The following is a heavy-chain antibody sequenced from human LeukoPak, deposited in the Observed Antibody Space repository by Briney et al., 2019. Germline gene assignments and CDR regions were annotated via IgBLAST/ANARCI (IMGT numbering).Heavy chain of an antibody. Sequence: ASVKVSRKASGYTFTSYDINWVRQATGQGLEGMGWINSYNGNTKYTQKVQGRVTMTIDTSTSTAYMELRSLRSDDTAVYYCARDLVHHRLLATNYNWFDPWGQGTLVTVSS. CDR3: ARDLVHHRLLATNYNWFDP. J-gene: IGHJ5*02. CDR2: INSYNGNT. CDR1: GYTFTSYD. V-gene: IGHV1-18*01. D-gene: IGHD2-8*01.